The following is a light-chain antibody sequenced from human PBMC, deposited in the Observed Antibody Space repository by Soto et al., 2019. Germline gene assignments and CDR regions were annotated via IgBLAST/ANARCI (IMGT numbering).Light chain of an antibody. J-gene: IGKJ1*01. CDR1: QGISNY. CDR2: AAS. CDR3: QKYHSAPPT. Sequence: DIQMTQSPSSLSASVGDTVTITCRASQGISNYLAWYQQQPGKVPKVLIYAASTLQPGVPSRFSGSGSGTDFTLTISSLQPEDVATYYCQKYHSAPPTFGQGTKVELK. V-gene: IGKV1-27*01.